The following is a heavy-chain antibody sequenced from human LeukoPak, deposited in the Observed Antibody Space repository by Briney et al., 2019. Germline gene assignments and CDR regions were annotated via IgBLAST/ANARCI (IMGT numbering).Heavy chain of an antibody. J-gene: IGHJ6*02. CDR1: GGTFSGYA. D-gene: IGHD3-10*01. Sequence: GASVKVSCKASGGTFSGYAISWVRQAPGQGLEWMGGIIPIFGTANYAQKFQGRVTITADESTSTAYMELSSLRSEDTAVYYCARSPTMVYYYYGMDVRGPGTTVTVS. CDR3: ARSPTMVYYYYGMDV. CDR2: IIPIFGTA. V-gene: IGHV1-69*13.